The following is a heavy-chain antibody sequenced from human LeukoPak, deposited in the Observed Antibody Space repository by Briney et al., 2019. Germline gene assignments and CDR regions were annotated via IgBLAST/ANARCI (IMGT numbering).Heavy chain of an antibody. Sequence: PGGSLRLSCEASGFTFGDYGMSWVRQSTGKGLEWVSAITNWNGGSTGYADSVRGRFTISRDNAKNSLYLQMNSLRAEDTALYYCARCSRSSTDCYSAFDIWGQGTMVTVSS. CDR2: ITNWNGGST. CDR1: GFTFGDYG. V-gene: IGHV3-20*04. CDR3: ARCSRSSTDCYSAFDI. D-gene: IGHD2-2*02. J-gene: IGHJ3*02.